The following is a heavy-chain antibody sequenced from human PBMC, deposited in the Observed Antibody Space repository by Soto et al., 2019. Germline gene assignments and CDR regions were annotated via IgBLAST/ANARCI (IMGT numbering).Heavy chain of an antibody. J-gene: IGHJ6*02. D-gene: IGHD5-18*01. CDR1: GFTFSSYW. CDR2: IKQDGSEK. CDR3: ARAQRGYSYGLYYYYYGMDV. V-gene: IGHV3-7*01. Sequence: GGSLRLSCAASGFTFSSYWMSWVRQAPGKGLEWVANIKQDGSEKYYVDSVKGRFTISRDNAKNSLYLQMNSLRAEDTAVYYCARAQRGYSYGLYYYYYGMDVWGQGTTVTVSS.